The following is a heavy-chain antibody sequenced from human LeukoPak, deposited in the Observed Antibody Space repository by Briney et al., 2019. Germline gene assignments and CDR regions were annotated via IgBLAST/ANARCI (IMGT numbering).Heavy chain of an antibody. D-gene: IGHD3-10*01. CDR2: IYYRVTS. Sequence: PSETLSLTCTVSGDSISTYYWSWIRQPPGKGLEWIGYIYYRVTSDYDPSLKSRVTMSVDMSTRQISLKLSSVTAADTAVYYCARAVGGDGSGSLWGPGTLVTVSS. J-gene: IGHJ4*02. V-gene: IGHV4-59*01. CDR1: GDSISTYY. CDR3: ARAVGGDGSGSL.